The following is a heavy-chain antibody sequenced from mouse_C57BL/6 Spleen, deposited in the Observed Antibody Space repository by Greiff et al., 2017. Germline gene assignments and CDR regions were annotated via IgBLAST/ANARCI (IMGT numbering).Heavy chain of an antibody. CDR1: GYTFTDYY. V-gene: IGHV1-26*01. D-gene: IGHD2-13*01. J-gene: IGHJ2*01. Sequence: VQLQQSGPELVKPGASVKISCKASGYTFTDYYMNWVKQSHGKSLEWIGDINPNNGGTSYNQKFKGKATLTVDKSSSTAYMELRSLTSEDSAVYYCARGGDAFDYWGQGTTLTVSS. CDR2: INPNNGGT. CDR3: ARGGDAFDY.